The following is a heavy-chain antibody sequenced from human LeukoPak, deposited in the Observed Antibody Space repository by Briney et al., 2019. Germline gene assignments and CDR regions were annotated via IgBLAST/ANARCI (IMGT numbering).Heavy chain of an antibody. V-gene: IGHV3-15*01. Sequence: GGSLRLSCAASGFTFSNAWMSWVRQAPGKGLEWVGRIKSKTDGGTTDYAAPVKGRFTISRDDSKNTLYLQMNSLKTEDTAVYYCTTGSDSSGYYARPFDYWGQGTLVTVSS. CDR2: IKSKTDGGTT. J-gene: IGHJ4*02. D-gene: IGHD3-22*01. CDR3: TTGSDSSGYYARPFDY. CDR1: GFTFSNAW.